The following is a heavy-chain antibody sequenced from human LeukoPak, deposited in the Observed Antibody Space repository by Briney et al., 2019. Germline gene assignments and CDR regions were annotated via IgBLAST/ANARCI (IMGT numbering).Heavy chain of an antibody. V-gene: IGHV1-69*04. CDR3: ARDPPPTVVTWGAFDI. CDR2: SIPIFGIA. CDR1: AGTFSSYA. Sequence: SVKVSCKASAGTFSSYAVSWVRQAAGQGREWMGRSIPIFGIAKYAQKFLGRVTITADKSTSTAYMELSSLRSGDTAVYSCARDPPPTVVTWGAFDIWGQGTMVTVSS. J-gene: IGHJ3*02. D-gene: IGHD4-23*01.